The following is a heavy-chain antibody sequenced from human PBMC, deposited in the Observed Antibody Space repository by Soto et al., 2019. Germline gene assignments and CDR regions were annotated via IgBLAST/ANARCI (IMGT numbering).Heavy chain of an antibody. J-gene: IGHJ4*02. CDR2: IKQDGSEK. CDR1: GRNFRSYW. Sequence: GGSLRLSCAASGRNFRSYWMSWVRQAPGKGLEWVANIKQDGSEKYYVDSVKGRFTISRDNAKNSLYLQMNSLRAEDTAVYFCARDXDYYDSSGYYPSFDHWGQGTLVTVSS. D-gene: IGHD3-22*01. CDR3: ARDXDYYDSSGYYPSFDH. V-gene: IGHV3-7*01.